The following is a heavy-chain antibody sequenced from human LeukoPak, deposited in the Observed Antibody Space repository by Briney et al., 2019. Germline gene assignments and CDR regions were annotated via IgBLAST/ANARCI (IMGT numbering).Heavy chain of an antibody. Sequence: SVKVSCKASGGTFSSYAISWVRQAPGQGLEWMAGIIPIFGTTNYAQKFQGRVTITTDESTSTAYMELSSLRSEDTAVYYCARGGNYYDSSGYLFDYWGQGTLVTVSS. J-gene: IGHJ4*02. CDR2: IIPIFGTT. V-gene: IGHV1-69*05. CDR3: ARGGNYYDSSGYLFDY. D-gene: IGHD3-22*01. CDR1: GGTFSSYA.